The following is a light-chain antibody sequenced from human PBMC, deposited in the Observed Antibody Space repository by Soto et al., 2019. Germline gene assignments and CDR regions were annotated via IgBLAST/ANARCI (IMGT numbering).Light chain of an antibody. V-gene: IGKV1-5*03. Sequence: DIQITQSPSTLSSSVVERFTITCRASQSISSWLAWYQQKPGKAPKVLIYKASSLESGVPSRFSGSGSGTEFTLTISSLQPDDFATYYCQQYNSYSRTFGQGTKVDIK. CDR1: QSISSW. CDR3: QQYNSYSRT. CDR2: KAS. J-gene: IGKJ1*01.